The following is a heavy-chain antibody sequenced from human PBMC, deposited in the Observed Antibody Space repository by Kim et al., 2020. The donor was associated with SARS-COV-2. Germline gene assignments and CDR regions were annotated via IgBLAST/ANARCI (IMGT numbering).Heavy chain of an antibody. V-gene: IGHV3-30*18. CDR3: AKSGNGAFDI. CDR2: ISYDGSNK. CDR1: GFTFSSYG. J-gene: IGHJ3*02. Sequence: GGSLRLSCAASGFTFSSYGMHWVRQAPGKGLEWVAVISYDGSNKYYADSVKGRFTISRDNSKNTLYLQMNSLRAEDTAVYYCAKSGNGAFDIWGQGTMVTVSS. D-gene: IGHD2-15*01.